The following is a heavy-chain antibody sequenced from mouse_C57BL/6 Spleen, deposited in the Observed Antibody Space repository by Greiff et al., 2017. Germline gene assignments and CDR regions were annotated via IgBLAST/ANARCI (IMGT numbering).Heavy chain of an antibody. D-gene: IGHD2-3*01. J-gene: IGHJ4*01. V-gene: IGHV5-17*01. CDR3: ARAQAFDGYYDYAMDY. CDR1: GFTFSDYG. CDR2: ISSGSSTI. Sequence: EVKLMESGGGLVKPGGSLKLSCAASGFTFSDYGMHWVRQAPEKGLEWVAYISSGSSTIYYADTVKGRFTISRDNAKNTLFLQMTSLMSEDTAMYYCARAQAFDGYYDYAMDYWGQGTSVTVSS.